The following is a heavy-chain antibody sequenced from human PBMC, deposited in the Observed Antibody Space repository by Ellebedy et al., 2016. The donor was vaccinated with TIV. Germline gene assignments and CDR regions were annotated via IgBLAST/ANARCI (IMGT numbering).Heavy chain of an antibody. CDR2: IDPDSGGT. CDR3: ARVRGVIVFDY. V-gene: IGHV1-2*04. J-gene: IGHJ4*02. CDR1: GYAFTGYY. D-gene: IGHD3-10*01. Sequence: ASVQVSCKASGYAFTGYYIHWVRQAPGQGLEWLGWIDPDSGGTKYAQNFQGWVTMTRDTSVSTAYLELSRLRSGDTALYYCARVRGVIVFDYWGQGTLVTVSS.